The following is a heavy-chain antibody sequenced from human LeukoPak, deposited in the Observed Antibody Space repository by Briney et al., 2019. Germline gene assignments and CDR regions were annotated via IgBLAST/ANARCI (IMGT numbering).Heavy chain of an antibody. CDR2: ISSSSSTM. CDR3: ASRAYGDYGFDY. D-gene: IGHD4-17*01. J-gene: IGHJ4*02. V-gene: IGHV3-48*02. CDR1: GFPFSTYS. Sequence: PGGSLRLSFAASGFPFSTYSMNWVRQAPGKGLGWVSYISSSSSTMFYADSVKGRFTISRDNAKNSLFLQMNSLRDEDTAVYYCASRAYGDYGFDYWGQGTLVTVSS.